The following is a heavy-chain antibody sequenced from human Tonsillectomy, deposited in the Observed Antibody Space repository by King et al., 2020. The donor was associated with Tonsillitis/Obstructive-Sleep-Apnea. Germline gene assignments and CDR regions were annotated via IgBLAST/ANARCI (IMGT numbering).Heavy chain of an antibody. J-gene: IGHJ4*02. V-gene: IGHV3-30*18. CDR3: AKAETSTVAGALGY. D-gene: IGHD6-19*01. Sequence: VQLVESGGGVVQPGRSLRLSCAASGCTFSSYGMHWVRQAPGKGLEWVAVISYDGSNKYYADSVKGRFTISRDNSKNTLYLQMNSLRAEDTAVYYCAKAETSTVAGALGYWGQGTLVTVSS. CDR2: ISYDGSNK. CDR1: GCTFSSYG.